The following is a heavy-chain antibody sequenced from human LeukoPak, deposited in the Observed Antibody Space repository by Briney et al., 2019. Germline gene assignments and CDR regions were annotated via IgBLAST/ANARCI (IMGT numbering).Heavy chain of an antibody. D-gene: IGHD1-14*01. J-gene: IGHJ6*02. CDR1: GGSISGYF. CDR2: IHYSGST. V-gene: IGHV4-59*01. Sequence: SETLSLTCTVSGGSISGYFWSWIRQPPGKGLEWIGSIHYSGSTNYNPSLKSRVTISVDTSKNQFSLKLGSVTAADTAMYYCARDRGNHNYYYGMDVWGQGTTVTVSS. CDR3: ARDRGNHNYYYGMDV.